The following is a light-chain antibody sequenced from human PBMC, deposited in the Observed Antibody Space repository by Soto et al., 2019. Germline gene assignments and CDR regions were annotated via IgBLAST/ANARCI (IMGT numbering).Light chain of an antibody. CDR1: QGXXXX. CDR3: LQHNSYPRT. V-gene: IGKV1-17*01. CDR2: AAS. Sequence: DIQMTQSPSSLSASVGDRVTITCRASQGXXXXLGWYQQKPGKAPKRLIYAASSLQSGVPSRFXXXGSGXXXXXXXXXXXPXDFATYYCLQHNSYPRTFGQGTKVEIK. J-gene: IGKJ1*01.